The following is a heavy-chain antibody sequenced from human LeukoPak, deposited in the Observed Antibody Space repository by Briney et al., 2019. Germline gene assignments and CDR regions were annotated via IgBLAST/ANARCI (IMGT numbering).Heavy chain of an antibody. D-gene: IGHD5-12*01. CDR2: INPSGGST. J-gene: IGHJ5*02. CDR1: GYTFTSYY. Sequence: ASVKVSCKASGYTFTSYYMHWVRQAPGQGLEWMGRINPSGGSTSYAQKFQGRVTMTRDTSTSTVYMELSSLRSEDTAVYYCARDLDIVATTRNWFDPWGQGTLVTVSS. CDR3: ARDLDIVATTRNWFDP. V-gene: IGHV1-46*03.